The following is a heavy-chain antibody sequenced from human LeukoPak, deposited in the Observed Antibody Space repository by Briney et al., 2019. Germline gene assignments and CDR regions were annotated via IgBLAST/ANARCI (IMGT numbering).Heavy chain of an antibody. Sequence: SETLSLTCTVSGGSISSYYWSWIRQPAGKGLEWIGRIYTSGSTNYNPSLKSRVTMSVDTSTNQFSLKLSSLTAADTAVYYCARDQGRYYDFWSGSGAFDIWGQGTMVTVSS. D-gene: IGHD3-3*01. CDR2: IYTSGST. J-gene: IGHJ3*02. CDR3: ARDQGRYYDFWSGSGAFDI. V-gene: IGHV4-4*07. CDR1: GGSISSYY.